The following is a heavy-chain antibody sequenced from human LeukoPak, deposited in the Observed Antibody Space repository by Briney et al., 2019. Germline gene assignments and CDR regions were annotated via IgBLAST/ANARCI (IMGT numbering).Heavy chain of an antibody. CDR2: IKSDGSST. CDR3: ARGSDYYGSGSPDY. Sequence: PGGSLRLSCAASGFTFSSYWMYWVRHAPGKGLVWVSRIKSDGSSTSYADSVKGRFTISRDNAKNTLYLQMNSLRAEDTAVYYCARGSDYYGSGSPDYWGQGTLVTVSS. J-gene: IGHJ4*02. CDR1: GFTFSSYW. D-gene: IGHD3-10*01. V-gene: IGHV3-74*01.